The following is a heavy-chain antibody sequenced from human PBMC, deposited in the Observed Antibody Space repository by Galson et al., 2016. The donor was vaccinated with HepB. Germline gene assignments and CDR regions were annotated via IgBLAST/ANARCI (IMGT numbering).Heavy chain of an antibody. D-gene: IGHD3-9*01. CDR2: IYSSGYT. V-gene: IGHV3-53*01. CDR3: AKVLSDWSPFDW. J-gene: IGHJ4*02. CDR1: GFTVSSNY. Sequence: SLRLSCAASGFTVSSNYMIWVRQAPGKGLEWVSVIYSSGYTYYADSVKGRFTISRDNSTNTLYLQMNSLGAEDTAVFYCAKVLSDWSPFDWWGQGTLVTVSS.